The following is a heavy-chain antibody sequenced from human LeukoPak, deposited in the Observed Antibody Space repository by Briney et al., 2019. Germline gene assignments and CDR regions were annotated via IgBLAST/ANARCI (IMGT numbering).Heavy chain of an antibody. CDR3: ASSSVVVPAAPGGYFDY. J-gene: IGHJ4*02. Sequence: SVKVSCKASGGTFSSYAISWVRQAPGQGLEWMGRIIPILGIANYAQKFQGRVTITADKSTSTAYMELSSLRSEDTAVYYCASSSVVVPAAPGGYFDYWGQETLVTVSS. V-gene: IGHV1-69*04. CDR1: GGTFSSYA. CDR2: IIPILGIA. D-gene: IGHD2-2*01.